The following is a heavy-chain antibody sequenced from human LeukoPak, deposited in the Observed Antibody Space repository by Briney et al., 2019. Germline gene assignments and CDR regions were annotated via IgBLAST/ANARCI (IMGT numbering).Heavy chain of an antibody. CDR3: ARDSSYYDFWSGYYFDY. CDR1: GFTFSSYS. V-gene: IGHV3-48*01. J-gene: IGHJ4*02. CDR2: ISSSSSTI. D-gene: IGHD3-3*01. Sequence: GGSLRLSCAASGFTFSSYSMNWVRQAPGKGLEWVSYISSSSSTIYYADSVKVRFTISRDNAKNSLYLQMNSLRAEDTAVYYCARDSSYYDFWSGYYFDYWGQGTLVTVSS.